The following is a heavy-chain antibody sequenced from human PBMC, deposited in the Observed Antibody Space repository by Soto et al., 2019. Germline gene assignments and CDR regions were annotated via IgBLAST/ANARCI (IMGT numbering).Heavy chain of an antibody. CDR1: GYSFTKYG. D-gene: IGHD2-2*01. CDR3: ARTDCSSTSCYNYYYYGMDV. V-gene: IGHV1-3*01. Sequence: ASVKVSCKTSGYSFTKYGLHWVRQAPGQRLEWMGWINPGNGDTKYSQKFQGRVAITRDTSATTAYMELSSLRSEDSAVFYCARTDCSSTSCYNYYYYGMDVWGQGTTVTVSS. J-gene: IGHJ6*02. CDR2: INPGNGDT.